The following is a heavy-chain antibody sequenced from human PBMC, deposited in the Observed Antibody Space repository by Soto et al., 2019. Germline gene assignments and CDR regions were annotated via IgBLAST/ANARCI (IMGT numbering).Heavy chain of an antibody. Sequence: SETLSLTCAVSGGSISSGGYSWIWIRQPPGKGLEWIGYIYHSGSTYYNPSLKSRVTISVDRSKNQFSLKLSSVTAADTAVYYCARHWDSSGYHDAFDIWGQGTMVT. CDR3: ARHWDSSGYHDAFDI. CDR1: GGSISSGGYS. CDR2: IYHSGST. J-gene: IGHJ3*02. V-gene: IGHV4-30-2*01. D-gene: IGHD3-22*01.